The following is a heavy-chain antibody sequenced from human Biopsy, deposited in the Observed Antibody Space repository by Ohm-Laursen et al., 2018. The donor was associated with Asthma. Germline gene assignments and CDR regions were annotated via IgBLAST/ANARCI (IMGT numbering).Heavy chain of an antibody. CDR1: GYIFISFA. CDR3: ARTYYDFLTGQVKDVFGV. D-gene: IGHD3-9*01. J-gene: IGHJ3*01. CDR2: VNTGNGDT. Sequence: VASVKASCKSSGYIFISFAIHWVRQAPGQRLEWMGWVNTGNGDTKYSQKFQGRATITRDTSASTAYMELRSLRSEDTATYYCARTYYDFLTGQVKDVFGVWGQGTMVTVSS. V-gene: IGHV1-3*04.